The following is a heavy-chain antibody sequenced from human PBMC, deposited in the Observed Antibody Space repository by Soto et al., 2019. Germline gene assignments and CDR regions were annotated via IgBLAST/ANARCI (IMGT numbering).Heavy chain of an antibody. D-gene: IGHD4-4*01. CDR2: IYYSGST. J-gene: IGHJ6*02. V-gene: IGHV4-39*01. CDR1: GGSISSSSYY. CDR3: VVNNYPAYYYYYGMDV. Sequence: QLQLQESGPGLVKPSETLSLTCTVSGGSISSSSYYWGWIRQPPGKGLEWIGSIYYSGSTYYNPSLKSRVTISVDTSKNQFSLKLSSVTAADTAVYYCVVNNYPAYYYYYGMDVWGQGTTVTVSS.